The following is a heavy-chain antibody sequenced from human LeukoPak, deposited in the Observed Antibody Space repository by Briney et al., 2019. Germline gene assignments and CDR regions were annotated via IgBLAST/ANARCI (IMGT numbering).Heavy chain of an antibody. D-gene: IGHD4-11*01. CDR2: ISSSGSTI. V-gene: IGHV3-11*04. J-gene: IGHJ5*02. Sequence: GGSLRLSCAASGFTFSDYYMSWIRQAPGKGLEWVSYISSSGSTIYYADSVKGRFTTSRDNAKNSLYLQMNSLRAEDTAVYYCARDRGYSNYPNWFDPWGQGTLVTVSS. CDR3: ARDRGYSNYPNWFDP. CDR1: GFTFSDYY.